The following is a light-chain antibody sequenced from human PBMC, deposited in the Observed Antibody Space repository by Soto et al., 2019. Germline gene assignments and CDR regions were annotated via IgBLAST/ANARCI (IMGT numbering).Light chain of an antibody. CDR1: QDISNY. Sequence: DIQMTQSPSSLSASVGDRVTITCQASQDISNYLNWYQQKPGKAPKLLIYDASNLETVVPSRFSGSVSGTDFTFTISSLQPEDIATYYCQQSFTFGPGTKVDIK. CDR2: DAS. J-gene: IGKJ3*01. CDR3: QQSFT. V-gene: IGKV1-33*01.